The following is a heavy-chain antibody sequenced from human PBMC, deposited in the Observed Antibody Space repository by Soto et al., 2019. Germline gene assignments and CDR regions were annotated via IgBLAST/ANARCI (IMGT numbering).Heavy chain of an antibody. J-gene: IGHJ4*02. CDR2: ISSSSSYI. D-gene: IGHD2-21*02. CDR3: ARGDCCGDGYVDY. CDR1: GFTFSSYS. V-gene: IGHV3-21*01. Sequence: EVQLVESGVGLVKPGGSLRLSCAASGFTFSSYSMNWVRQAPGKGLEWVSSISSSSSYIYYADSVKGRFTISRDNAKNSLYLQINSLSAEDTAVYYCARGDCCGDGYVDYWGQGTLVTVSS.